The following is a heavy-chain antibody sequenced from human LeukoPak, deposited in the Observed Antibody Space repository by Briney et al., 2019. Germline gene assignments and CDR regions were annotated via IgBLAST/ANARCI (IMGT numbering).Heavy chain of an antibody. J-gene: IGHJ4*02. CDR1: GGSISSGSYY. Sequence: SETLSLTCTVSGGSISSGSYYWSWIRQPAGKGLEWIGNIFHNGNTYYNPSLKSRVTMSIDTSKKQFSLKLRTATAADTAVYYCARIEDVTRGYNHAYYFDYWGQGTLVTVSS. CDR3: ARIEDVTRGYNHAYYFDY. V-gene: IGHV4-61*09. CDR2: IFHNGNT. D-gene: IGHD5-18*01.